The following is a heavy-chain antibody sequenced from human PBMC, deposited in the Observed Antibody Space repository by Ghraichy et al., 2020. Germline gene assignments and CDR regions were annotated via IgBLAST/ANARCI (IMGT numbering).Heavy chain of an antibody. Sequence: GGSPRLSCAASGFTFSSYAMSWVRQAPGKGLERVSAISGSGGSTFYADSVKGRFTISRDNSKNTLFLQLNSLRAEDTAVYFCARVGGTNYFGPLGYWGQGTLVTVSS. CDR2: ISGSGGST. J-gene: IGHJ4*02. D-gene: IGHD1-14*01. V-gene: IGHV3-23*01. CDR3: ARVGGTNYFGPLGY. CDR1: GFTFSSYA.